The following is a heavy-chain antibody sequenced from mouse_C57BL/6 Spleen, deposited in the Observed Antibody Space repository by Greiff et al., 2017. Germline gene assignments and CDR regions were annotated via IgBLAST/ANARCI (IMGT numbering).Heavy chain of an antibody. J-gene: IGHJ1*03. CDR2: INPNNGGT. V-gene: IGHV1-26*01. Sequence: EVQLQQSGPELVKPGASVKISCKASGYTFTDYYMNWVKQSHGKSLEWIGDINPNNGGTSYNQKFKGKATLTVDKSSSTAYMELRSLTSEDSAVYYCAREDYGSSYRYFYVWGKGTTVTVSS. D-gene: IGHD1-1*01. CDR1: GYTFTDYY. CDR3: AREDYGSSYRYFYV.